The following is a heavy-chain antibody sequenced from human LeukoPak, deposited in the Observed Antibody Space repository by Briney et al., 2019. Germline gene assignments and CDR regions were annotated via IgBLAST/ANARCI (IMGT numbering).Heavy chain of an antibody. CDR2: VYYSGST. CDR3: ARHGSYGSGSYYNDYYMDV. D-gene: IGHD3-10*01. V-gene: IGHV4-39*01. Sequence: SETLSLTCTVSGGSIINSGHYWGWIRQPPGKGLEWIGSVYYSGSTYYNPSLKSRVTISVDTSKNQFSLKLSSVTAADTAVYYCARHGSYGSGSYYNDYYMDVWGKGTTVTISS. CDR1: GGSIINSGHY. J-gene: IGHJ6*03.